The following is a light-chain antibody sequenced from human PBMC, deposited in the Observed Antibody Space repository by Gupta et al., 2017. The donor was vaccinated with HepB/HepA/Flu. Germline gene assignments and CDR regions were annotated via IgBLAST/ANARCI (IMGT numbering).Light chain of an antibody. J-gene: IGLJ2*01. CDR2: EVS. CDR1: SSDVGSYTL. Sequence: QSALTQPASVSGSPGQSITISCFGTSSDVGSYTLVSWYQQHPGKAPKLMIYEVSKWPSGVSNRFSGSKSGNTASLTISGLQAEDEADYYCCSDAGSSTVVVFGGGTKLTVL. V-gene: IGLV2-23*02. CDR3: CSDAGSSTVVV.